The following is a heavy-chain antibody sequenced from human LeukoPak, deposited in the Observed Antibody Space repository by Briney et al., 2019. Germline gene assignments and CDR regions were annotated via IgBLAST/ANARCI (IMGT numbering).Heavy chain of an antibody. CDR3: AKDDSSSWYFGY. CDR2: ISISNNYI. J-gene: IGHJ4*02. Sequence: PGGSLRLSCVVSGFTFSDYNMNWVRQAPGKGLEWVSSISISNNYIYYADSVKGRFTISRDNSKNTLYLQMNSLRAEDTAVYYCAKDDSSSWYFGYWGQGTLVTVSS. V-gene: IGHV3-21*04. CDR1: GFTFSDYN. D-gene: IGHD6-13*01.